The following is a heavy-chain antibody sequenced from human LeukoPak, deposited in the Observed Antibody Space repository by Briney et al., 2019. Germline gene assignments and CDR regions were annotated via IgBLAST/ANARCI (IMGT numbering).Heavy chain of an antibody. CDR2: IYTSEST. CDR3: ARDRSASGFDP. V-gene: IGHV4-61*02. J-gene: IGHJ5*02. D-gene: IGHD3-10*01. Sequence: SQTLSLTCTVSGGSISRGSYYWTWIRQPAGKGLEWIGRIYTSESTNYNPSLKSRVSISVDTSKNQFSLKLASVTAADTAVYYCARDRSASGFDPWGQGTLVTVSS. CDR1: GGSISRGSYY.